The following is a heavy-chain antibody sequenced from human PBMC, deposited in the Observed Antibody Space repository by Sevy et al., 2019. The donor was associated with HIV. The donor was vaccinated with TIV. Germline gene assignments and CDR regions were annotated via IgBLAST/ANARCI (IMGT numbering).Heavy chain of an antibody. CDR1: GFDFNNHW. V-gene: IGHV3-7*03. Sequence: WGSLRLSCAASGFDFNNHWMSWVRQAPEKGLEWVANIKHDGSETYYVDSLEGRFTISRDNAKNSLSLQINDLRAEDTAMYYCARLPTGLQSFNYLLSTYFDSWGQGTLVTVSS. CDR3: ARLPTGLQSFNYLLSTYFDS. CDR2: IKHDGSET. D-gene: IGHD3-9*01. J-gene: IGHJ4*02.